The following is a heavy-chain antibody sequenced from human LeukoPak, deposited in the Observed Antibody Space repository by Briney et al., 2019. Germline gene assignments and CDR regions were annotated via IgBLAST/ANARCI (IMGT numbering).Heavy chain of an antibody. CDR1: GFTFSSYS. CDR2: ISSSSSYI. D-gene: IGHD6-19*01. V-gene: IGHV3-21*01. Sequence: GGSLRLSWAASGFTFSSYSMTWVRQAPGKGLEWVSSISSSSSYIYYADSVKGRFTISRDNAKNSLYLQMNSLRAEDTAVYYCARLNSGWGFDYWGQGTLVTVSS. CDR3: ARLNSGWGFDY. J-gene: IGHJ4*02.